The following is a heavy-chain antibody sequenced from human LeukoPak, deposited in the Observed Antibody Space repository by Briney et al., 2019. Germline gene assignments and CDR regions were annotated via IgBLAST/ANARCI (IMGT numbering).Heavy chain of an antibody. Sequence: GGSLRLSCEASGFTFGSYAMYWVRQAPGKGLEWVAGIFGSGGSPHYADPVKGRFTISRDNSRNTVYLQINSLRAEDTAVYYCGKTTVGYSSGQKPAWPVDYWGQGTLVTVSS. J-gene: IGHJ4*02. D-gene: IGHD5-18*01. CDR3: GKTTVGYSSGQKPAWPVDY. CDR2: IFGSGGSP. CDR1: GFTFGSYA. V-gene: IGHV3-23*01.